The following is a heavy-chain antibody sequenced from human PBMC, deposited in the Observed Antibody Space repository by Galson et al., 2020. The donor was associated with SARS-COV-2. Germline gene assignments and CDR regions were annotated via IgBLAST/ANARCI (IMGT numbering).Heavy chain of an antibody. V-gene: IGHV3-48*02. D-gene: IGHD3-22*01. CDR3: ARCVGGYYDSSGYYRPGAFDI. J-gene: IGHJ3*02. Sequence: GESLKISCAASGFTFSSYSMNWVRQAPGKGLEWVSYISSSSSTIYYADSVKGRFTISRDNAKNSLYLQMNSLRDEDTAVYYCARCVGGYYDSSGYYRPGAFDIWGQGTMVTVSS. CDR2: ISSSSSTI. CDR1: GFTFSSYS.